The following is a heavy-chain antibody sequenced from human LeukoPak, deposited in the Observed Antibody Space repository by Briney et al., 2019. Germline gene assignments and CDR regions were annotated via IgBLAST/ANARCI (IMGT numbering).Heavy chain of an antibody. CDR3: ARVDIGGWYWLDP. CDR1: GFTFSSYW. CDR2: IKQDGSEK. Sequence: PGGSLRLSCAASGFTFSSYWMSWVRQAPGKGLEWVANIKQDGSEKYYVDSVKGRFTISRDNAKNSLYLQMNSLRAEDTAMYYCARVDIGGWYWLDPWGQGTLVTVSS. D-gene: IGHD6-19*01. J-gene: IGHJ5*02. V-gene: IGHV3-7*01.